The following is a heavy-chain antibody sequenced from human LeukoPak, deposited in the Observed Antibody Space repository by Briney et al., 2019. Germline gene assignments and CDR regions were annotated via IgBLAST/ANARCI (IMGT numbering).Heavy chain of an antibody. Sequence: SETLSLTCTVSGGSISSGSYYWGWIRQPDGKGLEWIGRIYTSGSTNYNPSLKSRITITVNTSKNQFSLKLSSVTAADTAVYYCATMDFWSGYGGYWGQGTLVTVSS. D-gene: IGHD3-3*01. J-gene: IGHJ4*02. CDR3: ATMDFWSGYGGY. CDR2: IYTSGST. V-gene: IGHV4-61*02. CDR1: GGSISSGSYY.